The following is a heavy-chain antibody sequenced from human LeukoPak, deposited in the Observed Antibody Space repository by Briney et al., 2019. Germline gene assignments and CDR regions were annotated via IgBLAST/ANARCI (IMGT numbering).Heavy chain of an antibody. CDR3: ARRGSYSSSSHDY. J-gene: IGHJ4*02. V-gene: IGHV4-39*01. Sequence: SETLSLTCTVSGGSISSSSYYWGWIRQPPGKGLEWIGSIYYSGSTYYNPSLKSRVTISVDTSKNQFSLKLSSVTAADTAVYYCARRGSYSSSSHDYWGQGTLVTVSS. CDR1: GGSISSSSYY. D-gene: IGHD6-6*01. CDR2: IYYSGST.